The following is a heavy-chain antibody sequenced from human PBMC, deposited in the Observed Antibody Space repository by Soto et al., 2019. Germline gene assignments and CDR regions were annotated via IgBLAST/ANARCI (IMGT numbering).Heavy chain of an antibody. CDR2: ISGHHGKT. CDR1: GYTFINHG. V-gene: IGHV1-18*04. J-gene: IGHJ4*02. Sequence: QVPLVQSGGEVKKPGASVKVSCKASGYTFINHGISWVRQAPGPGLEWMGWISGHHGKTNYAQKFQGRVTMTTDTSTSTAFIELRSLRSDYTAVYYCARDSYPLAYFFDYWGQGTLVSVAS. CDR3: ARDSYPLAYFFDY.